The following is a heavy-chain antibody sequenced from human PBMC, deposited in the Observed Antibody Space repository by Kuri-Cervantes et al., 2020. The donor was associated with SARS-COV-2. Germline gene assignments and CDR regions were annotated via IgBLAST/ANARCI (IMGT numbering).Heavy chain of an antibody. J-gene: IGHJ6*02. V-gene: IGHV4-34*01. CDR3: ARGVGAAVAGTLITIYYYYGMDV. CDR2: INHSGST. D-gene: IGHD6-19*01. Sequence: ESLKISCAASGFTFSSYAMHWVRQPPGKGLEWIGEINHSGSTNYNPSLKSRVTISVDTSKNQFSLKLSSVTAADTAVYYCARGVGAAVAGTLITIYYYYGMDVWGQGTTVTVSS. CDR1: GFTFSSYA.